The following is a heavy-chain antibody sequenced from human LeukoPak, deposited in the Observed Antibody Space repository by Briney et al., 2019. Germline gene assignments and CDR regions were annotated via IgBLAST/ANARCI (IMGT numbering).Heavy chain of an antibody. CDR3: ARRKDTAMVYAFDI. CDR1: GGTFSSYA. V-gene: IGHV1-69*13. D-gene: IGHD5-18*01. Sequence: SSVKVSCKASGGTFSSYAISWVRQAPGQGLEWMGGIIPIFGTANYAQMFQGRVTITADESTGTAYMELSSLRSEDTAVYYCARRKDTAMVYAFDIWGQGTMVTVSS. J-gene: IGHJ3*02. CDR2: IIPIFGTA.